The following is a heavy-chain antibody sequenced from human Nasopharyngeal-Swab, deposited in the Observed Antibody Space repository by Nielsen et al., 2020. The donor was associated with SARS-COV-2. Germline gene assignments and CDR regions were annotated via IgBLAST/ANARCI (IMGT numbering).Heavy chain of an antibody. D-gene: IGHD3-3*01. J-gene: IGHJ3*02. CDR1: GFTFDDYS. CDR3: AREVLRFLEWLLPSDAFDI. Sequence: GGSLRLSCAASGFTFDDYSMNWVRQAPGKGLEWVSYISSSSSTIYYADSVKGRFTISRDNAKNSLYLQMNSLRAEDTAVYYCAREVLRFLEWLLPSDAFDIWGQGTMVTVSS. CDR2: ISSSSSTI. V-gene: IGHV3-48*01.